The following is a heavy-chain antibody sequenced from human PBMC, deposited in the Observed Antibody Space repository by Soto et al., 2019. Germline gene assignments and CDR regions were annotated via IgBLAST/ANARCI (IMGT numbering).Heavy chain of an antibody. CDR3: ARYYLRGESPNWFDP. J-gene: IGHJ5*02. CDR2: IIPIFGTA. CDR1: GGTFSSYA. D-gene: IGHD3-10*01. V-gene: IGHV1-69*06. Sequence: QVQLVQSGAEVKKPGSSVKVSCKASGGTFSSYAISWVRQAPGQGLEWMGGIIPIFGTANYAQKFQGRVTITADKATSTAYMELRSLRSEDTAVYYCARYYLRGESPNWFDPWGQGTLVTVSS.